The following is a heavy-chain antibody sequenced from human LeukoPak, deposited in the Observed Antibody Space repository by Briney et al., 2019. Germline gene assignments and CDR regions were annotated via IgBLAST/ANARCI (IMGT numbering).Heavy chain of an antibody. V-gene: IGHV4-39*07. Sequence: SETLSLTCTVSGGSISNSRYYWGWIRQPPGKGLEWIASIFYGGSTHYNPSLKSRVTISVDTSKNQFSLKLSSVTAADTAVYYCARAPVVPADDAFDIWGQGTMVTVSS. CDR2: IFYGGST. CDR3: ARAPVVPADDAFDI. CDR1: GGSISNSRYY. D-gene: IGHD2-2*01. J-gene: IGHJ3*02.